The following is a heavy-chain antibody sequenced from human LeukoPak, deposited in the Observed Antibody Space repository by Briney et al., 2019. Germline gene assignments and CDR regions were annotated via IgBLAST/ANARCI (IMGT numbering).Heavy chain of an antibody. D-gene: IGHD3-22*01. J-gene: IGHJ4*02. V-gene: IGHV4-30-4*08. CDR2: IYYSRST. CDR3: ARGPAGPYYYDSSGYGLPDY. CDR1: CASISIGDYY. Sequence: SQTLSLTCTVSCASISIGDYYSSWIRQPPWNGLQWNGYIYYSRSTYYNPSRKSRFTISVDTSKTQFSLKVSSVTAADTAVYYCARGPAGPYYYDSSGYGLPDYWGQGTLVTVSS.